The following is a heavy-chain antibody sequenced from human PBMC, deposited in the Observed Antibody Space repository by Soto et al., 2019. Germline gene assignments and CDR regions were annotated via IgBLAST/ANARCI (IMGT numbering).Heavy chain of an antibody. CDR2: IIPIFGTA. CDR3: ARNYMITSGGVIGTYFDY. Sequence: QVQLVQSGAEVKKPGSSVKVSCKASGGTFSSYAISWVRQAPGQGLEWMGGIIPIFGTANYAQKFQGRVTITADKSTSTAYMELSSLRSEDTAVYYCARNYMITSGGVIGTYFDYWGQGTLVTVSS. CDR1: GGTFSSYA. V-gene: IGHV1-69*06. J-gene: IGHJ4*02. D-gene: IGHD3-16*02.